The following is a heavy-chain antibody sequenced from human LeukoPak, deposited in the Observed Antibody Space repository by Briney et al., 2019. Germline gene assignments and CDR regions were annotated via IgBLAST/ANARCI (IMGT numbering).Heavy chain of an antibody. Sequence: GESLKISCKGSGYSFTSYWIGWVRQMPGKGLEWMGIIYPGDSDTRYSPSFQGQVTISADKSISTAYLQWSSLKASDTAMYYSARRSGYSYGLNWFDPWGQGTLVTVSS. V-gene: IGHV5-51*01. CDR1: GYSFTSYW. J-gene: IGHJ5*02. D-gene: IGHD5-18*01. CDR3: ARRSGYSYGLNWFDP. CDR2: IYPGDSDT.